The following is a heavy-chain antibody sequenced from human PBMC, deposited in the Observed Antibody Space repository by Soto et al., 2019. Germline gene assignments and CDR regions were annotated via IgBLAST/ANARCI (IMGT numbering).Heavy chain of an antibody. CDR2: INSDGSST. V-gene: IGHV3-74*01. CDR3: ASSLLTPFDY. CDR1: GFTFSSYW. Sequence: EVQLVESGGGLVQPGGSLRPSCAASGFTFSSYWMHWVRQAPGKGLVWVSRINSDGSSTSFADSVKGRFTISRDNAKNTLYLQMNSLRAEDTAEYYCASSLLTPFDYWGQGTLVTVSS. J-gene: IGHJ4*02. D-gene: IGHD7-27*01.